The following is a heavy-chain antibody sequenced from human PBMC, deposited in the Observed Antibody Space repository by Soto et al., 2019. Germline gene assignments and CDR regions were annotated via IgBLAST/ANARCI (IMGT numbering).Heavy chain of an antibody. CDR1: GFTFSSYG. J-gene: IGHJ3*02. Sequence: QVQLVESGGGVVQPGRSLRLSCAASGFTFSSYGMHWVRQAPGKGLEWVAVIWYDGSNKYYADSVKGRFTISRDNSKNTLYLQMNSLRAEDTAVYYCARDVRCINGVCYFNAFDIWGQGTMVTVSS. CDR3: ARDVRCINGVCYFNAFDI. V-gene: IGHV3-33*01. D-gene: IGHD2-8*01. CDR2: IWYDGSNK.